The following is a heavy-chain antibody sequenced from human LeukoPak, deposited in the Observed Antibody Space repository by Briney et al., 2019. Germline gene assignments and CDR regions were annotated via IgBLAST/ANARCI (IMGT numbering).Heavy chain of an antibody. CDR1: GFTFSNYW. J-gene: IGHJ3*02. D-gene: IGHD1-26*01. Sequence: GGSLRLSCAASGFTFSNYWMHWVRQAPGKGLEWVANTNQDGSTEQYVGSLKGRFTIFRDNTKNSLYLQMNSLRVDDTAVYYCTGERVESGFDIWGQGTLVTVSS. CDR2: TNQDGSTE. CDR3: TGERVESGFDI. V-gene: IGHV3-7*01.